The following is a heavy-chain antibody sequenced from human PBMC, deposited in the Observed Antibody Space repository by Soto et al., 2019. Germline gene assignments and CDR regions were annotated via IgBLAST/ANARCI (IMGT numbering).Heavy chain of an antibody. Sequence: WVSLILSCAASGFTVTSYSMNCVRHARGKGLEWVSYISSSSSTIYYADSVKGRFTISRDNAKNSLYLQMNILRDEHTAVYYCARGYSSILHWFDPWGKGTLVSVSS. V-gene: IGHV3-48*02. J-gene: IGHJ5*02. CDR3: ARGYSSILHWFDP. CDR2: ISSSSSTI. CDR1: GFTVTSYS. D-gene: IGHD6-19*01.